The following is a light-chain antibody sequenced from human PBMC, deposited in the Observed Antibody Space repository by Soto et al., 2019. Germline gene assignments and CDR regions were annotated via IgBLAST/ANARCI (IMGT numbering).Light chain of an antibody. Sequence: EMVMTQSPATLSVSPGQRATLSGRASQTVGIQLAWYQQKPGQAPRLLIYGASTRATGVPARFSGSGSGTDFTLTISRLEPEDFAVYYYQQYDSSPRTFGQGTKVDI. J-gene: IGKJ1*01. CDR1: QTVGIQ. CDR2: GAS. V-gene: IGKV3-15*01. CDR3: QQYDSSPRT.